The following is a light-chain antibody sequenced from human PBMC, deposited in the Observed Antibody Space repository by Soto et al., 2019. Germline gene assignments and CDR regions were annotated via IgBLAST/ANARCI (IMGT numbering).Light chain of an antibody. J-gene: IGKJ5*01. CDR3: QQSYSTPIP. CDR2: AAS. CDR1: QSISSY. Sequence: QSPSSLSASVGDRVTITCRASQSISSYLNWYQQKPGKAPKLLIYAASSLQSGVPSRFSGSGSGTDFTLTISSLQPEDFANYSCQQSYSTPIPFGQGTRLEIK. V-gene: IGKV1-39*01.